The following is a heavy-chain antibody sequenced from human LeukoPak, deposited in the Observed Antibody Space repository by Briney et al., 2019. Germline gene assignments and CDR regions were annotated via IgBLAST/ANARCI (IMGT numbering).Heavy chain of an antibody. CDR1: GYSFTSYW. CDR2: IYPGDSDT. Sequence: GESLKVSCKGSGYSFTSYWIGWVRQMPGKGLEWMGIIYPGDSDTRYSPSFQGQVTISADKSISTAYLQWSSLKASDTAMYYCAGLSPPNYAPFIDYWSQGTLVTVSS. CDR3: AGLSPPNYAPFIDY. V-gene: IGHV5-51*01. D-gene: IGHD2-2*01. J-gene: IGHJ4*02.